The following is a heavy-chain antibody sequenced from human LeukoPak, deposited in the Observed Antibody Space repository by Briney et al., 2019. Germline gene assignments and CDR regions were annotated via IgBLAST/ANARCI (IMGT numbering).Heavy chain of an antibody. CDR3: ASHFWNYYRIDY. V-gene: IGHV3-21*01. Sequence: GESLRLSCAASGFSFSNYTMNWARQAPGKGLEWVSSISGSGSYIYYSDSVKGRFTISRDNAKNSLSLQMNSLRAEDTAIYYCASHFWNYYRIDYWGQGILVTVSS. CDR1: GFSFSNYT. CDR2: ISGSGSYI. D-gene: IGHD3-3*02. J-gene: IGHJ4*02.